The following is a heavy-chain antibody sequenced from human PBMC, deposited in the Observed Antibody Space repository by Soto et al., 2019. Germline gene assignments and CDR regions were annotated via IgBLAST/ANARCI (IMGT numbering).Heavy chain of an antibody. CDR1: GFTVSSDH. J-gene: IGHJ3*01. D-gene: IGHD6-13*01. CDR3: AREAAGFDL. V-gene: IGHV3-53*02. CDR2: MYYGGTT. Sequence: EMQLVETGGGLIRPGGSLRLSCAASGFTVSSDHMSWVRQAPGKGLEWISVMYYGGTTYYADSVQGRFTISRDSSTNTLYLQMTDLRADDTAVYYCAREAAGFDLWGQGTMVTVSS.